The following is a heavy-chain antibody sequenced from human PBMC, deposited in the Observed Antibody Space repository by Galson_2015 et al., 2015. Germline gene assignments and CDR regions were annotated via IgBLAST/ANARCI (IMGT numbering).Heavy chain of an antibody. CDR1: GFTFNSYA. D-gene: IGHD3-10*01. Sequence: SLRLSCAASGFTFNSYAMSWVRQAPGKGLEWVSGIRGTGGSRWYADSVTGRFTISRDTSKNTLYLQMNSLRADDTAVYLCAKEAYFYGSGSYFLDYYYYYYIDVWGTGTTVTVSS. CDR2: IRGTGGSR. CDR3: AKEAYFYGSGSYFLDYYYYYYIDV. J-gene: IGHJ6*03. V-gene: IGHV3-23*01.